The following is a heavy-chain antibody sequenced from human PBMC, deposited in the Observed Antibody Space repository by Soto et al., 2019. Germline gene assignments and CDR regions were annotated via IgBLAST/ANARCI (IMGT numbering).Heavy chain of an antibody. V-gene: IGHV3-48*03. CDR1: EFTFRNYE. J-gene: IGHJ4*01. D-gene: IGHD3-10*01. CDR3: ARVGAYFGESDYFDN. CDR2: ISSSGRTI. Sequence: PGWSLRLSCTASEFTFRNYEMNWVRQAPGKGLEWVSYISSSGRTIYSADSVKGRLTISRENAKNSLYLQMNSLRAEDTAVYYCARVGAYFGESDYFDNWGHGTPVTVFS.